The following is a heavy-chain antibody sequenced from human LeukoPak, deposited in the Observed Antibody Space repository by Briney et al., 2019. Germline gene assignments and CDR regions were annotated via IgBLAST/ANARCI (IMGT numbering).Heavy chain of an antibody. J-gene: IGHJ6*02. CDR3: ARDRIVGTNYLGYGLDV. CDR1: GVTFSSYW. V-gene: IGHV3-7*01. Sequence: GGSLRLSCAASGVTFSSYWMTWVRQAPGKGLEWVANINQDGSEKYFEDSVKGRFTISRDNAKNSLYLQLNTLRVEDTAVYYCARDRIVGTNYLGYGLDVWGRGTTVTVSS. D-gene: IGHD1-26*01. CDR2: INQDGSEK.